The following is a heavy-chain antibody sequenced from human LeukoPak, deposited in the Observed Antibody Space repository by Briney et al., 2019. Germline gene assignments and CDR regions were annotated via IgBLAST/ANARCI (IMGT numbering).Heavy chain of an antibody. CDR3: ARGRSLYYYYYGMDV. CDR2: INHSGST. CDR1: GGSFSGYY. V-gene: IGHV4-34*01. J-gene: IGHJ6*02. Sequence: PSETLSLTCAVYGGSFSGYYWSWIRQPPGKGLEWIGEINHSGSTNYNPSLKSRVTISVDTSKNQFSLKLSSVTAADTAVYYCARGRSLYYYYYGMDVWGQGTTVTVS.